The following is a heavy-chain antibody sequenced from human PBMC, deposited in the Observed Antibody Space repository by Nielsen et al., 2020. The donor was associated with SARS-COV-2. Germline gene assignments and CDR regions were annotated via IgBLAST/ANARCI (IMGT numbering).Heavy chain of an antibody. CDR1: GYTFTTYG. D-gene: IGHD6-19*01. CDR3: ARGLGYSSGWYQYYFDY. V-gene: IGHV1-8*02. CDR2: MNPNSGNT. Sequence: ASVKVSCKASGYTFTTYGISWVRQAPGQGLEWMGWMNPNSGNTDYAQNFQGRVTMTRNTSISTAYMELSSLKSEDTAVYYCARGLGYSSGWYQYYFDYWGRGTLVTVSS. J-gene: IGHJ4*02.